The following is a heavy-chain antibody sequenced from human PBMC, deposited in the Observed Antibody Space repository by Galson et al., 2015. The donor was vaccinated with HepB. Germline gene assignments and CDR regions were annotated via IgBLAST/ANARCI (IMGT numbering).Heavy chain of an antibody. V-gene: IGHV3-74*01. D-gene: IGHD3-10*01. J-gene: IGHJ4*02. CDR2: INSDGSST. CDR1: GFTFSSYW. Sequence: SLRLSCAASGFTFSSYWMHWVRQAPGKGLVWVSRINSDGSSTSYADSVKGRFTISRDNAKNTLYLQMNSLRAEDTAVYYCARVPYYYGSGSPSKFDYWGQGTLVTVSS. CDR3: ARVPYYYGSGSPSKFDY.